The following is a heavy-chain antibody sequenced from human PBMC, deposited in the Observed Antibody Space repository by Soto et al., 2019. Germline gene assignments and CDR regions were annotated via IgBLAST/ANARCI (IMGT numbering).Heavy chain of an antibody. V-gene: IGHV3-21*04. J-gene: IGHJ6*02. CDR1: GFTFSSYS. CDR2: ISSSSSYI. Sequence: GGSLRLSCAASGFTFSSYSMNWVRQAPGKGLEWVSSISSSSSYIYYADSVKGRFTISRDNSKSTLYLQMNSLRAEDTALYYCAKGRSYYYYYGVDVWGQGTTVTVSS. CDR3: AKGRSYYYYYGVDV.